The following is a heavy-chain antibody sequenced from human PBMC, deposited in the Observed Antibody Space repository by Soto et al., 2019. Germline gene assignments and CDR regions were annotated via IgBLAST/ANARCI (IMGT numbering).Heavy chain of an antibody. CDR1: GYTLTDYG. Sequence: ASVKGSCKTSGYTLTDYGISWVRQAPGRGLEWLGWTSAYNGNTNYAQKVQGRITMTTDTSTSTAFMELRSLRSDDTAVYYCARETIPQMYYYGTDVWGQGTTVTVSS. V-gene: IGHV1-18*01. CDR3: ARETIPQMYYYGTDV. J-gene: IGHJ6*02. D-gene: IGHD3-16*01. CDR2: TSAYNGNT.